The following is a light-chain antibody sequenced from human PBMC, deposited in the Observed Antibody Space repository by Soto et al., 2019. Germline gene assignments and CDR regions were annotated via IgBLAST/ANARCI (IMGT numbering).Light chain of an antibody. J-gene: IGKJ1*01. CDR1: QSVSSSY. CDR3: QQYDSSPKT. Sequence: ENVLAQSPGTLSLSPGERATFSCRASQSVSSSYLAWYQQKPGQAPRLLIYGASSRATGIPDRFSGRGSGTDFTLTISRLEPEDFAVYYCQQYDSSPKTFGQGTKVDIK. CDR2: GAS. V-gene: IGKV3-20*01.